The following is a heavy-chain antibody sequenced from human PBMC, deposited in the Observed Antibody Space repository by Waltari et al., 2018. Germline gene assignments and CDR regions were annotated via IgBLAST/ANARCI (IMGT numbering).Heavy chain of an antibody. J-gene: IGHJ5*02. D-gene: IGHD2-21*02. V-gene: IGHV4-59*01. CDR3: ARGGGGDWEWFDP. CDR2: IYYTGTT. CDR1: GGSISGFY. Sequence: QVQLQESGPSLLKPSETLSLICTVSGGSISGFYWSWVRQPPGKGLDWIGYIYYTGTTNFHPSRQSRVTMSVDTSKNQFSLKLSSVTAADTAFYYCARGGGGDWEWFDPWGQGTLVTVSS.